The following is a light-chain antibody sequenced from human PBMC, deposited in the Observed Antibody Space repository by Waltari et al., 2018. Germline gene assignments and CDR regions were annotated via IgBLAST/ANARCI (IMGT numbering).Light chain of an antibody. CDR3: QQRSRWPT. Sequence: EIVLTQSPATLSLSPGERATLSCRASQSVTTYLAWYQLKPGQAPRLLIYDASNRATGGPARFSGSGSGADFTLTISSLEPEDFAVYYCQQRSRWPTFGGGTKVEIK. CDR2: DAS. CDR1: QSVTTY. J-gene: IGKJ4*01. V-gene: IGKV3-11*01.